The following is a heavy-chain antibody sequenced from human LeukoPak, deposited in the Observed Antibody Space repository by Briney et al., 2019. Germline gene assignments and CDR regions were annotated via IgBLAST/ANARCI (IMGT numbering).Heavy chain of an antibody. V-gene: IGHV4-59*01. CDR1: GASIATYY. Sequence: SETLSLTCTVSGASIATYYWTWIRQPPGKGLEWIGYIYHSGSTNYNPSLKSRVTISLDTSRNQFSLRLSSVTAADTAVYFCAREYSTSSEGDYFDYWGQGSLVTVSS. CDR2: IYHSGST. D-gene: IGHD6-6*01. CDR3: AREYSTSSEGDYFDY. J-gene: IGHJ4*02.